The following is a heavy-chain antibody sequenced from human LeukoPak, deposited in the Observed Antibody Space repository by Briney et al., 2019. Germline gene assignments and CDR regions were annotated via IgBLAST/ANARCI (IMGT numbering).Heavy chain of an antibody. V-gene: IGHV4-31*03. Sequence: SETLSLTCTVSGGSISSGGYYWSWIRQHPGKGLEWIGYIYYSGSTYYNPSLKSRVTISVDTSKNQFSLKLSSVTAADTAVYYCARQDYSIGWYLAYWGQGTLVTVSS. CDR2: IYYSGST. CDR1: GGSISSGGYY. CDR3: ARQDYSIGWYLAY. J-gene: IGHJ4*02. D-gene: IGHD6-19*01.